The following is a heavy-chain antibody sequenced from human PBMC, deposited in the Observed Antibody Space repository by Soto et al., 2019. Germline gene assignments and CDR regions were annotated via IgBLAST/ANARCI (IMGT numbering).Heavy chain of an antibody. V-gene: IGHV4-59*01. D-gene: IGHD6-6*01. J-gene: IGHJ5*02. CDR1: GGSISSYY. CDR3: ARDGSSVSSWFDP. CDR2: IYYSGST. Sequence: SETLSLTCTVSGGSISSYYWSWIRQPPGKGLEWIGYIYYSGSTNYNPSLKSRVTISVDTSKNQFSLKLSSVTAADTAEYYCARDGSSVSSWFDPWGQGTLVTVSS.